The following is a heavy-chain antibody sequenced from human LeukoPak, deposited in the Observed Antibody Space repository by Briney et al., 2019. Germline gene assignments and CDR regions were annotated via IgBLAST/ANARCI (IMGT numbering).Heavy chain of an antibody. Sequence: PGGSLRLSCAASGFTFSSYAMSWVRQAPGKGLEWVSSFGTRSTSIYHAGSVKGRFAISRDNAKNSLYLQMNSLRAEDTALYYCAREVSEGFDFWGQGTLVTVSS. CDR1: GFTFSSYA. V-gene: IGHV3-21*01. CDR3: AREVSEGFDF. D-gene: IGHD3-22*01. CDR2: FGTRSTSI. J-gene: IGHJ4*02.